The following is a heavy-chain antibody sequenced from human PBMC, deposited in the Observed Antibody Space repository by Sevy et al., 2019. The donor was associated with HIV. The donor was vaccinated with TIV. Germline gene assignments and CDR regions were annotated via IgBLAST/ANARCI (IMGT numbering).Heavy chain of an antibody. V-gene: IGHV1-2*02. J-gene: IGHJ5*02. CDR1: GSTFSDDY. Sequence: ASVKVSCKTSGSTFSDDYIHWVQQAPGERLEWMGWINSTGTNYAETFQGRVTMTRDASITTAYMELNSLRSDDTATYYCATSANLDTSWFDPWGQGVVVTVSS. CDR2: INSTGT. CDR3: ATSANLDTSWFDP. D-gene: IGHD1-1*01.